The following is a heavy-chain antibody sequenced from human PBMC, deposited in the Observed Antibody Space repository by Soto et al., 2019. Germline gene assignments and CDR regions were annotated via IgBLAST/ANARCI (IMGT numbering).Heavy chain of an antibody. Sequence: GGSLRLSCAASGFTFSSYAMSWVRQAPGKGLEWVSAISGSGGSTYYADSVKGQFTISRDNSKNTLYLQMNSLRAEDTAVYYCANNPGYSSSWYYYGMDVWGQGTTVTVSS. V-gene: IGHV3-23*01. CDR2: ISGSGGST. J-gene: IGHJ6*02. D-gene: IGHD6-13*01. CDR1: GFTFSSYA. CDR3: ANNPGYSSSWYYYGMDV.